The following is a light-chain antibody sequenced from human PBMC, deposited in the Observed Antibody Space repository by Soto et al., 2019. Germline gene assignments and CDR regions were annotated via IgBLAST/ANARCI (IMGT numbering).Light chain of an antibody. Sequence: DIQMTQSPSTLSASVGDRVTITCRASQSVGYWLAWYQQKPGKAPTFLVYDASNLHSGVPARFSGSGSGSEFTLTISSLQPEDFATYYCQQSYNTPWTFGQGTKVEIK. CDR3: QQSYNTPWT. J-gene: IGKJ1*01. CDR2: DAS. CDR1: QSVGYW. V-gene: IGKV1-5*01.